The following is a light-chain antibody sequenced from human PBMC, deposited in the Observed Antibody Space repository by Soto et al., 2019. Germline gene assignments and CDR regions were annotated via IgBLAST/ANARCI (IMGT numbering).Light chain of an antibody. Sequence: QSALTQPASVSGSTGQSITISCTGTSSDVGGYNYVSWYQQHPGKAPKLMIYEVSNRPSGVSNRFSGSKSGNTASLTISGLQAEDEADYYCTSYTSRNTLVFGTGTKLTV. CDR1: SSDVGGYNY. V-gene: IGLV2-14*01. J-gene: IGLJ1*01. CDR3: TSYTSRNTLV. CDR2: EVS.